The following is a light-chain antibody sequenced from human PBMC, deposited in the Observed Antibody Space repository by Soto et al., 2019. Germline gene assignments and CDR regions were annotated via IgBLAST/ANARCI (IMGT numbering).Light chain of an antibody. CDR1: SSDVGGYSY. V-gene: IGLV2-14*01. CDR2: DVS. CDR3: ASYTTGSTYV. Sequence: QSALTQPASVSGSPGQSIAISCTGTSSDVGGYSYVSWYQQQPGKAPKLVISDVSNRPSGVSDRFSGSKSGNTASLTISGLQTEDEAEYYCASYTTGSTYVFGTGTKVTVL. J-gene: IGLJ1*01.